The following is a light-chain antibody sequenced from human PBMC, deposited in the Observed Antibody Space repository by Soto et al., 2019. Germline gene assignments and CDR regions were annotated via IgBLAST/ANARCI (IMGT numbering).Light chain of an antibody. CDR1: QGISNY. V-gene: IGKV1-27*01. J-gene: IGKJ3*01. CDR3: HWGFT. Sequence: DIQMTQSPSSLSASVGYRFTITCRASQGISNYLTWYQQKPGKVPKLLIYAASTLQSGVPSRFSGSGSGTDLTLTISSLQPEDVATYYCHWGFTFGPGTTGDIK. CDR2: AAS.